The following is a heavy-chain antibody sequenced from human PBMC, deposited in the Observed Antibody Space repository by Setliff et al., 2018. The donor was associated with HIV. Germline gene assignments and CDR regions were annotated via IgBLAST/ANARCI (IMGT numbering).Heavy chain of an antibody. CDR1: GYTFTGYY. Sequence: ASVKVSCKASGYTFTGYYMHWVRQAPGQGLEWMGWINPNSGGTNYAQKFQGRVTMTRDTSTNTAYMELNSLTSDDTAVYYCARDLVVVAPYYCFDPWGQGTLVTVSS. D-gene: IGHD2-15*01. CDR3: ARDLVVVAPYYCFDP. CDR2: INPNSGGT. J-gene: IGHJ5*02. V-gene: IGHV1-2*02.